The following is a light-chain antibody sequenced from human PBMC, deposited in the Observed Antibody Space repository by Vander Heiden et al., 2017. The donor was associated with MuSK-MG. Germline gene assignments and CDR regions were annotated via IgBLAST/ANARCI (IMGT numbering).Light chain of an antibody. CDR1: QSIGSW. Sequence: DIQMTQSPSTLSASVGDRVTITCRASQSIGSWLAWYQQKPGRAPKLLIYKASSLESGVPSTFSGSGSATEFTLTISSLQPDDFATYYCQQYNIYPFTFGHGTKVHIK. CDR2: KAS. V-gene: IGKV1-5*03. CDR3: QQYNIYPFT. J-gene: IGKJ3*01.